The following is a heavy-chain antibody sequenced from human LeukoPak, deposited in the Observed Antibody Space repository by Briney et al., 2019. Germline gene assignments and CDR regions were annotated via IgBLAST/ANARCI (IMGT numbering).Heavy chain of an antibody. Sequence: LSGGSLRLSCAASGFTFNSYTMNWVRQAPGKGLEWISYISRTGTTIYYADSVKGRFTISRDNAKNSLYLQMNSLRVEDTAVYYCASLGGFGELYNGVWGKGTTVTVTS. J-gene: IGHJ6*04. V-gene: IGHV3-48*01. D-gene: IGHD3-10*01. CDR2: ISRTGTTI. CDR1: GFTFNSYT. CDR3: ASLGGFGELYNGV.